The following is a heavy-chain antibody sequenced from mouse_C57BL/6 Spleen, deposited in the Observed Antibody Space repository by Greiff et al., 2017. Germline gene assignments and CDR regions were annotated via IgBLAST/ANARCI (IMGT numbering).Heavy chain of an antibody. V-gene: IGHV1-81*01. CDR1: GYTFTSYG. J-gene: IGHJ2*01. Sequence: QVQLKESGAELARPGASVKLSCKASGYTFTSYGISWVKQRTGQGLEWIGEIYPRSGNTYYNEKFKGKATLTADKSSSTAYMELRSLTSEDSAVYFCARSGAENGLYWGQGTTLTVSS. CDR2: IYPRSGNT. CDR3: ARSGAENGLY. D-gene: IGHD3-3*01.